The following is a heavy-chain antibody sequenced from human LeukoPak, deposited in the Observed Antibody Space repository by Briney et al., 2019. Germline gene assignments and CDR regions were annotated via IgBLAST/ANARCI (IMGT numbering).Heavy chain of an antibody. CDR3: AAYYYDSSGYYYGPLEYFQH. J-gene: IGHJ1*01. Sequence: SVKVSCKASGGTFSSYTISWVRQAPGQGLEWMGRIIPILGIANYAQKFQSRVTITADKSTSTAYMELSSLRSEDTAVYYCAAYYYDSSGYYYGPLEYFQHWGQGTLVTVSS. D-gene: IGHD3-22*01. CDR2: IIPILGIA. V-gene: IGHV1-69*02. CDR1: GGTFSSYT.